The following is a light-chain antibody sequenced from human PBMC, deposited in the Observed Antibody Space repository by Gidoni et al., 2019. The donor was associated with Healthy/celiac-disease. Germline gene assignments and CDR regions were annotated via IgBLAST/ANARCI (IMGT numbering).Light chain of an antibody. CDR1: QSISSY. J-gene: IGKJ1*01. CDR3: PQSYSTPPEWT. CDR2: AAS. Sequence: DIQITQSPSSLSASVGDRVTITCRASQSISSYLNWYQQKPGKAPKLLIYAASSLQSRVPSRFSGSGSGTDFTLTIRSLQPEDFTTYYCPQSYSTPPEWTFGQGTKVEIK. V-gene: IGKV1-39*01.